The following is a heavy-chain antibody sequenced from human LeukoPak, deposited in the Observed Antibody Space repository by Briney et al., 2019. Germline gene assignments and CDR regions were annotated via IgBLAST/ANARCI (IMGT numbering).Heavy chain of an antibody. CDR2: LSNRGSDI. CDR1: GFIFSDHY. J-gene: IGHJ4*02. CDR3: ARGHWGLDY. V-gene: IGHV3-11*01. Sequence: GGSLRLSCAVSGFIFSDHYMTWIRQAPGKGLEYISYLSNRGSDIFYADSVKGRFSISRGNAKNSLYLQMNSLRVEDTAMYYCARGHWGLDYWGQGTLVTVSS. D-gene: IGHD7-27*01.